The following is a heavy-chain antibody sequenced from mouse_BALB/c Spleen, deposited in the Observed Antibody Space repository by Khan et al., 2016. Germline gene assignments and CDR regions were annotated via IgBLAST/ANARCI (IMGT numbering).Heavy chain of an antibody. CDR2: ILPGSGST. Sequence: QVQLQQPGAELMKPGASVKISCKATGYTFSSYWIEWVKQRPGHGLEWIGEILPGSGSTNYNEKFKGKATFTADTSSNTAYLQLSSLTSEDTAVYYCARGLRGVIYLDYWGQGTTLTVSS. CDR3: ARGLRGVIYLDY. D-gene: IGHD2-4*01. CDR1: GYTFSSYW. J-gene: IGHJ2*01. V-gene: IGHV1-9*01.